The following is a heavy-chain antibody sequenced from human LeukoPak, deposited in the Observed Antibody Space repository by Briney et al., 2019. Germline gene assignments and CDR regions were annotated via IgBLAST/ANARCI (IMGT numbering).Heavy chain of an antibody. CDR1: GFTFSSYS. CDR2: ISSSSSYI. V-gene: IGHV3-21*01. CDR3: AGPIAVAGTGGDY. Sequence: GSLRLSCAASGFTFSSYSMNWVRQAPGKGLEWVSSISSSSSYIYYADSVKGRFTISRDNAKNSLYLQMNSLRAEDTAVYYCAGPIAVAGTGGDYWGQGTLVTVSS. J-gene: IGHJ4*02. D-gene: IGHD6-19*01.